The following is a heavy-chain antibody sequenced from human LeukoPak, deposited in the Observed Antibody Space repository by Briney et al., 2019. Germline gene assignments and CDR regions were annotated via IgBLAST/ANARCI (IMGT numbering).Heavy chain of an antibody. CDR3: AKKVVVGATSPYSDFQD. J-gene: IGHJ1*01. CDR1: GFTFSSYA. CDR2: ISGSGVTT. V-gene: IGHV3-23*01. Sequence: GGSLRLSCEASGFTFSSYAMSWVRQAPGKGLEWVSAISGSGVTTHYAGSVKGRVSISRDNSKNTLYLQMNSLRAEDTALYYCAKKVVVGATSPYSDFQDWGQGTLVTVSS. D-gene: IGHD1-26*01.